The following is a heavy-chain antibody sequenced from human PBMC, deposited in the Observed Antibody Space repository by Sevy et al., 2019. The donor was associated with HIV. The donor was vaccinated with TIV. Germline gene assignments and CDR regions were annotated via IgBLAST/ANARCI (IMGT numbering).Heavy chain of an antibody. D-gene: IGHD3-22*01. CDR2: ISSSGTTI. Sequence: GGSLRLSCAASGFTFSSYEMTWVRQAPGKGLEWVSSISSSGTTIYYGGFVEARFTISRDNPKNSLYLQMHSLRAEDTAVYYCARKGGAYDIGFDPWGQGTLVTVSS. CDR1: GFTFSSYE. V-gene: IGHV3-48*03. CDR3: ARKGGAYDIGFDP. J-gene: IGHJ5*02.